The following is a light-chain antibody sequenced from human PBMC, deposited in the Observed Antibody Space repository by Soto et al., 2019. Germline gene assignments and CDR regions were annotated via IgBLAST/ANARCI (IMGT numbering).Light chain of an antibody. Sequence: EIVMTQSPATLSVSPGERATLSCRASQSVSSNLAWYQQKLGQAPRLLIYGASTRSPGIPARFSGSGSGTEFTLTISRLEPEDFAVYYCQQYDNWPWTFGQGTKVDIK. J-gene: IGKJ1*01. CDR2: GAS. CDR3: QQYDNWPWT. V-gene: IGKV3-15*01. CDR1: QSVSSN.